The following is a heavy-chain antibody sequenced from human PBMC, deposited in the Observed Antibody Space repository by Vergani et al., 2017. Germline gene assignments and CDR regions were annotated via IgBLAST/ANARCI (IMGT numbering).Heavy chain of an antibody. CDR1: GYTFTSYD. J-gene: IGHJ4*02. CDR2: MNPNSGNT. D-gene: IGHD6-6*01. V-gene: IGHV1-8*01. Sequence: QVQLVQSGAEVKKPGASVKVSCKASGYTFTSYDINWVRQATGQGLEWMGWMNPNSGNTGYAQKFQGRVTMTTDTSTSTAYMELRSLRSDDTAAYYCARDLSIATRGWDDYWGQGTLVTVSS. CDR3: ARDLSIATRGWDDY.